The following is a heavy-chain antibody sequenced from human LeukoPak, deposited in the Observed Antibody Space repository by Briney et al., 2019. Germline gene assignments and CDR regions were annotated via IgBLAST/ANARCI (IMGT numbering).Heavy chain of an antibody. Sequence: PSETLSLTCTVSGASISTYYWSWIRQPPGKGLEWIGYIYHTGSTNYNPSLKSRVTISVDTSKNQFSLQLNSVTPEDTAVYYCAREQRHRYCSSTSCYFPSRFDPWGQGTLVTVSS. CDR2: IYHTGST. D-gene: IGHD2-2*01. CDR1: GASISTYY. J-gene: IGHJ5*02. V-gene: IGHV4-59*12. CDR3: AREQRHRYCSSTSCYFPSRFDP.